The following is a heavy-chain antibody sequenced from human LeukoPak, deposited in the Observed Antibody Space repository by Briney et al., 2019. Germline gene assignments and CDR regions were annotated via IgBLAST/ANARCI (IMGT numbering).Heavy chain of an antibody. CDR2: IIPIFGTA. D-gene: IGHD5-24*01. Sequence: SVKVSCKASGGTFSSYAISWVRQAPGQGLEWMGGIIPIFGTANYAQKFQGRVTITTDESTSTAYMELSSLRSEDTAVYYCARGSDGDSNNNWFDPWAREPWSPSPQ. V-gene: IGHV1-69*05. J-gene: IGHJ5*02. CDR3: ARGSDGDSNNNWFDP. CDR1: GGTFSSYA.